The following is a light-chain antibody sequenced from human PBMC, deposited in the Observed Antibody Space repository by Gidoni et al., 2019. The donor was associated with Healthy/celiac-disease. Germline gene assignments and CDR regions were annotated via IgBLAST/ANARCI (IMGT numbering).Light chain of an antibody. CDR3: QQYNSYWP. CDR1: QSISSW. Sequence: DIQMTPSPSTLSASVGDRVTITCRASQSISSWLAWYQQKPGKAPKLLIYDAASLESGVPSRFSGSGSGTEFTLTISSLQPDDFATYHCQQYNSYWPFGQGTKVEIK. CDR2: DAA. J-gene: IGKJ1*01. V-gene: IGKV1-5*01.